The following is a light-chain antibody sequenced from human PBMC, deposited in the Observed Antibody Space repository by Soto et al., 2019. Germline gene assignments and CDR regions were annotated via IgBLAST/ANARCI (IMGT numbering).Light chain of an antibody. CDR2: GAS. CDR1: QSVNSRY. J-gene: IGKJ2*01. CDR3: QLYGASPPYT. V-gene: IGKV3-20*01. Sequence: EIVLTQSPGTLSLSPGERGTLSCRASQSVNSRYVAWYQQKPGQAPRLLIYGASSSATGVPDRFSGSGSGTDFTLIISRLEPEDVALYFCQLYGASPPYTFGQGTKLEIK.